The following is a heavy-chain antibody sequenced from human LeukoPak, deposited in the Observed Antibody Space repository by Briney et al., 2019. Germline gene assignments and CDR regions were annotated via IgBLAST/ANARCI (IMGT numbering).Heavy chain of an antibody. Sequence: PGGSLRLSCAASGLTFSSYTIHWVRQAPGKGLDWVAVISYDGGNKYYAESVKGRFTISRDNSKNTLYLQMNSLRAEDTAVYYCARDTYSTTWHEIRYWGQGTLVTVSS. CDR3: ARDTYSTTWHEIRY. CDR2: ISYDGGNK. J-gene: IGHJ4*02. CDR1: GLTFSSYT. D-gene: IGHD2-2*01. V-gene: IGHV3-30*04.